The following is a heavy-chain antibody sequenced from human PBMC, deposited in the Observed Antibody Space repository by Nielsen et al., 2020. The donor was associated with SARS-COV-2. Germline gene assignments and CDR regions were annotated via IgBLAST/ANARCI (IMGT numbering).Heavy chain of an antibody. CDR2: ISYDGSNK. J-gene: IGHJ4*02. D-gene: IGHD3-16*01. CDR1: GFTFSSYA. V-gene: IGHV3-30-3*01. CDR3: ARGSMARGSFDY. Sequence: SCAASGFTFSSYAMHWVRQAPGKGLEWAAVISYDGSNKYYADSVKGRFTISRDNSKNTLYLQMNSLRAEDTAVYYCARGSMARGSFDYWGQGTLVTVSS.